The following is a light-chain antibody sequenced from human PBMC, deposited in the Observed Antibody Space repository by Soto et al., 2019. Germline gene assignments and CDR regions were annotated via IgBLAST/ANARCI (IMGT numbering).Light chain of an antibody. CDR2: DAS. J-gene: IGKJ5*01. CDR3: QQRSNWPIT. Sequence: EIVLTQSPATLSLSPGERATVSCRASQSVSSYLAWYQQKPGQAPRLLIYDASNRATGIPARFSGSGSGTDFTLTISSLEPEDFAVYYCQQRSNWPITLGQGTRLEIK. V-gene: IGKV3-11*01. CDR1: QSVSSY.